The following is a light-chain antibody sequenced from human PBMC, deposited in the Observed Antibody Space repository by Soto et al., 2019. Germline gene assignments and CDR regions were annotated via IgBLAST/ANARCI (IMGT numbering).Light chain of an antibody. CDR3: LLSYSGARSGV. CDR2: DTS. CDR1: TGAVTSGHY. V-gene: IGLV7-46*01. Sequence: QAVVTQEPSLNVSPGGTVTLTCGSSTGAVTSGHYPYWFQQKPGQAPRTLIYDTSNKHYWTPARFSGSLLGGKAALTLAGAQPEDEAEYYCLLSYSGARSGVFGTGTKLTVL. J-gene: IGLJ1*01.